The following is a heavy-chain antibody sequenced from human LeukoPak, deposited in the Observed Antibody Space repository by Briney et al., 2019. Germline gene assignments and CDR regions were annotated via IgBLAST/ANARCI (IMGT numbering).Heavy chain of an antibody. V-gene: IGHV4-39*07. D-gene: IGHD4-17*01. CDR2: IYYSEST. CDR3: ARIPTVTFFDY. J-gene: IGHJ4*02. CDR1: GGSMSSSSYY. Sequence: PSETLSLTCTVSGGSMSSSSYYWGWIRQPPGKGLEWIGSIYYSESTYLNPSLKSRVTISVDTSKNQFSLKLSSVTAADTAVYYCARIPTVTFFDYWGQGTLVTVSS.